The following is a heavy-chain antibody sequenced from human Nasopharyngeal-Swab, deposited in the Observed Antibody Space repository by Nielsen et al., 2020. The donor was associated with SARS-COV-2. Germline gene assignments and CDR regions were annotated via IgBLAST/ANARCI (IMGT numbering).Heavy chain of an antibody. CDR2: IYYSGST. Sequence: SETLSLTCTVSGGSISSGGYYWSWIRQHPGKGLEWIGYIYYSGSTYYNPSLKSRVTISVDTSKNQFSLKLSSVTAADTAVYYCARDAPLPYYDFWSGYYTGRYYYGMDVWGQGTTVTVSS. J-gene: IGHJ6*02. D-gene: IGHD3-3*01. V-gene: IGHV4-31*03. CDR3: ARDAPLPYYDFWSGYYTGRYYYGMDV. CDR1: GGSISSGGYY.